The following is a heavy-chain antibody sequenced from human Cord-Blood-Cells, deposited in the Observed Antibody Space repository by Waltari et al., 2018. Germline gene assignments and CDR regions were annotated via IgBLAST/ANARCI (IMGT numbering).Heavy chain of an antibody. V-gene: IGHV4-34*01. CDR3: ASRSSQYYDFWSGYYDAFDI. J-gene: IGHJ3*02. CDR1: GGSFSGYY. D-gene: IGHD3-3*01. CDR2: INHSGST. Sequence: QVQLQQWGAGLLKPSETLSLTCAAYGGSFSGYYWSWIRQPPGKGLEWIGEINHSGSTNYNPSLKSRVTISVDTSKNQFSLKLSSVTAADTAVYYCASRSSQYYDFWSGYYDAFDIWGQGTMVTVSS.